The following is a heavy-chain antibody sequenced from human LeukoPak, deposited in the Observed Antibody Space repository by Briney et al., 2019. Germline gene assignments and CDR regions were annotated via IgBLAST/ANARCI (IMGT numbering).Heavy chain of an antibody. V-gene: IGHV1-2*05. D-gene: IGHD3-22*01. J-gene: IGHJ4*02. CDR2: INPNSGGT. CDR1: GYTFTGYY. Sequence: GASVKVSCKASGYTFTGYYMHWVRQAPGQGLEWMGRINPNSGGTNYAQKLQGRVTMTRDTSISTAYMELSRLRSDDTGVYCCALGDAYYDSSGYYTPYLRDYWGQGTLVAVSS. CDR3: ALGDAYYDSSGYYTPYLRDY.